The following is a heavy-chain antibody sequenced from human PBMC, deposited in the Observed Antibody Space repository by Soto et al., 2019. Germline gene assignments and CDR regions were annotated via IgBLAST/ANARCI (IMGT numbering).Heavy chain of an antibody. D-gene: IGHD6-13*01. Sequence: QVQLVESGGGVVQPGMSLRPSCAASGFTFSSYAMHWVRQAPGKGLEWVALISYDVSNKYYADAVKGRFTISRDNSKNTLYLQMNSLRAEDTAVYYCARDLGSSWYVKWFDPWGQGTLVTVSS. CDR3: ARDLGSSWYVKWFDP. CDR2: ISYDVSNK. CDR1: GFTFSSYA. J-gene: IGHJ5*02. V-gene: IGHV3-30-3*01.